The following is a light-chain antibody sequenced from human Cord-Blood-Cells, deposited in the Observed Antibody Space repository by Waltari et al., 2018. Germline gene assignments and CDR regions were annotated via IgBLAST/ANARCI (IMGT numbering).Light chain of an antibody. CDR2: EGS. CDR1: SSAVGRYNL. Sequence: QSALTQPASVSGSPGQSITISCTGTSSAVGRYNLVSWYQQHPGKAPKLMIYEGSKRPSGVSNRFSGSKSGNTASLTISGLQAEDEAGYYCCSYAGSSTYVFGTGTKVTVL. CDR3: CSYAGSSTYV. J-gene: IGLJ1*01. V-gene: IGLV2-23*01.